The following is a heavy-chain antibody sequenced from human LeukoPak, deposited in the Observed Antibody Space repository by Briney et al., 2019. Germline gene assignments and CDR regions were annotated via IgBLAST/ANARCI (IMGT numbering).Heavy chain of an antibody. D-gene: IGHD6-19*01. J-gene: IGHJ4*02. CDR1: GFTFSSYW. CDR3: ARDWGYSSGWCKGSCDY. Sequence: QPGGSLRLSCAASGFTFSSYWMSWVRQTPGKGLEWVANIKQDGSEKYYVDSVKGRFTISRDNAKNSLYLQMNSLRAEDTAVYYCARDWGYSSGWCKGSCDYWGQGTLVTVSS. V-gene: IGHV3-7*03. CDR2: IKQDGSEK.